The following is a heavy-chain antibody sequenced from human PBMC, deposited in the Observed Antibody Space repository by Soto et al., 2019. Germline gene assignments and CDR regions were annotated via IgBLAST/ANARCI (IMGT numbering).Heavy chain of an antibody. J-gene: IGHJ4*02. CDR1: GFIFSSSG. CDR3: ARDGGGGYSYGGY. CDR2: IWYDGNNK. V-gene: IGHV3-33*01. Sequence: QVQLVESGGGVVQPGRSLRLSCAASGFIFSSSGMHWVRQTPGKGLEWVSSIWYDGNNKYYADSVKGRFTISRDNSKNTLYLEMNSLRGEDPGVYYRARDGGGGYSYGGYWGQGTLVTVSS. D-gene: IGHD5-18*01.